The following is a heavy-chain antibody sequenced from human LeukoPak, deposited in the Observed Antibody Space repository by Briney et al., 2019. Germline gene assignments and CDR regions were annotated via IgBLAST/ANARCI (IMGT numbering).Heavy chain of an antibody. J-gene: IGHJ5*02. CDR1: GYTFTGYY. CDR2: INPNSGGT. D-gene: IGHD1-1*01. CDR3: ARDQSIYKFDP. V-gene: IGHV1-2*06. Sequence: ASVKVSCKASGYTFTGYYMHWVRQAPGQELEWMGRINPNSGGTNYAQKFQGRVTMTRDTSISTAYMELSRLRSDDTAVYYCARDQSIYKFDPWGQGTLVTVSS.